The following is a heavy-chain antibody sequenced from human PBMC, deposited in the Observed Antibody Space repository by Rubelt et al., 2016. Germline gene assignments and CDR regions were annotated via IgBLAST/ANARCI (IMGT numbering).Heavy chain of an antibody. CDR3: ATYCGSDPCYGWNYYGMDV. V-gene: IGHV3-48*03. Sequence: GKGQEWVSYISSSSSLIYYADSVKGRFTISRDNAKNSLFLQMNSLRAEDTAVYYCATYCGSDPCYGWNYYGMDVWGQGTTVTVSS. D-gene: IGHD2-21*02. J-gene: IGHJ6*02. CDR2: ISSSSSLI.